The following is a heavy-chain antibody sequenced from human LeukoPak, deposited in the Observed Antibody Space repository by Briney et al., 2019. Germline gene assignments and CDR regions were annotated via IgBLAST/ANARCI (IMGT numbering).Heavy chain of an antibody. V-gene: IGHV1-3*01. Sequence: ASVKVSCKPSGYTFTNYGMHWVRQAPGQRLEWMGWINGGYGNAKYSQNFQGRVTIIRDTSASTAYMELSSLRSEDTAVYYCARVPLHDSSGHYYPHWGQGTLVTVSS. CDR3: ARVPLHDSSGHYYPH. CDR2: INGGYGNA. J-gene: IGHJ1*01. CDR1: GYTFTNYG. D-gene: IGHD3-22*01.